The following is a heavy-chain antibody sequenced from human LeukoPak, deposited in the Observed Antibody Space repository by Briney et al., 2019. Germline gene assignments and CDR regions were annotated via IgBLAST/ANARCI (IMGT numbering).Heavy chain of an antibody. D-gene: IGHD4-17*01. CDR1: GGSISSSSYY. V-gene: IGHV4-39*07. Sequence: PSEILSLTCTVSGGSISSSSYYWGWIRQPPGKGLEWIGSIYHSGSTYYNPSLKSRVTISVDTSKNQFSLKLSSVTAADTAVYFCARGIDYGDPIDYWGQGTLVTVSS. CDR3: ARGIDYGDPIDY. CDR2: IYHSGST. J-gene: IGHJ4*02.